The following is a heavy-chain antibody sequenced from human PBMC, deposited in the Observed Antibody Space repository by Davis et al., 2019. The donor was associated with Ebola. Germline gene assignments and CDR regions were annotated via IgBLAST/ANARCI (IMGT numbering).Heavy chain of an antibody. CDR3: ARDGGGSTVTTDNWFDP. Sequence: PGGSLRLSCAASGFTFSSYAMSWVRQAPGKGLEWVAVISYDGSNKYYADSVKGRFTISRDNSKNTLYLQMNSLRAEDTAVYYCARDGGGSTVTTDNWFDPWGQGTLVTISS. J-gene: IGHJ5*02. V-gene: IGHV3-30-3*01. D-gene: IGHD4-17*01. CDR2: ISYDGSNK. CDR1: GFTFSSYA.